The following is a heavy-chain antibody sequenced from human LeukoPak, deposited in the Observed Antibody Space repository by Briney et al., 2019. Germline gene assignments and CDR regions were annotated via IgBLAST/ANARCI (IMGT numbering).Heavy chain of an antibody. CDR2: LCDSGST. J-gene: IGHJ3*02. V-gene: IGHV4-59*01. CDR3: TRVAFGDHFDI. CDR1: GGSLSSYC. Sequence: SETLSLTCTVSGGSLSSYCWSWVGQSPGKRLEWIGYLCDSGSTSFNPSLKSRVTISLDTSKNQFSLKVTSMTAADTAVYYCTRVAFGDHFDIWGQGTMVTVSS. D-gene: IGHD3-10*01.